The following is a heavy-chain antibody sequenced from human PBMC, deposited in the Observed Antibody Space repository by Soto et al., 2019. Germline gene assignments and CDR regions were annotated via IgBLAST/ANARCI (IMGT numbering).Heavy chain of an antibody. CDR1: GYPFSTYG. Sequence: QVQLVQSGAEVTKPGASVKVSCKTSGYPFSTYGLSWLRQAPGQGLEWMGWSVANSGNRIYAQKLQGRVTMYTDRSTNTGYLELRSLTSDDSALYYCARVAGYGSGNRFFDDWGQGTLVTVS. CDR3: ARVAGYGSGNRFFDD. J-gene: IGHJ4*02. V-gene: IGHV1-18*01. CDR2: SVANSGNR. D-gene: IGHD3-10*01.